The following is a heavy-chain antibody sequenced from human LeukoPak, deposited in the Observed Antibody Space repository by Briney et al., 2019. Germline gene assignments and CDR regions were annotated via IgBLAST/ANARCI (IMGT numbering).Heavy chain of an antibody. CDR2: ISSRGSTI. Sequence: GLSXAASGFTFSNYEMNWVRQAPGKGLEWVSYISSRGSTIYYADSVKGRFTISRENAKNSLYLQMNSLRAEDTAVYYCAREFYHLYWGQGTLVTXSS. CDR3: AREFYHLY. J-gene: IGHJ4*02. V-gene: IGHV3-48*03. CDR1: GFTFSNYE. D-gene: IGHD1-14*01.